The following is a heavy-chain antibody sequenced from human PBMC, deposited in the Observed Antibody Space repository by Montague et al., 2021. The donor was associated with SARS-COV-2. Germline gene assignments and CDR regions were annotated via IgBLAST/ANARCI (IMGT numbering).Heavy chain of an antibody. V-gene: IGHV4-61*09. CDR3: TRGVVVVPASPAPTLFDP. CDR2: IYATGSA. CDR1: GCSVSSRSHF. D-gene: IGHD2-15*01. Sequence: TLSLTCTVSGCSVSSRSHFWCWIRPPAGKGLEWIGHIYATGSAKYNPSLESRVTIAVDTSNNHFSLRLNSVTAAATAVYYCTRGVVVVPASPAPTLFDPWGQGFLVTVSS. J-gene: IGHJ5*02.